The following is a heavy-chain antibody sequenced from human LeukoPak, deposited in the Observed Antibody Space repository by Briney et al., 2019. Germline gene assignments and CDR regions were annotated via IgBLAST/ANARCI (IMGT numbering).Heavy chain of an antibody. Sequence: SETLSLTCTVSGGSITSYYWSWIRQPAGKGLEWIGRIYSSGSTNYNPSLKSRVTMSVDTSKNHFSLKLTSVTAADTAVYYCARTTVAGGCDYCGQGSLVTVSS. D-gene: IGHD6-19*01. CDR1: GGSITSYY. CDR2: IYSSGST. CDR3: ARTTVAGGCDY. J-gene: IGHJ4*02. V-gene: IGHV4-4*07.